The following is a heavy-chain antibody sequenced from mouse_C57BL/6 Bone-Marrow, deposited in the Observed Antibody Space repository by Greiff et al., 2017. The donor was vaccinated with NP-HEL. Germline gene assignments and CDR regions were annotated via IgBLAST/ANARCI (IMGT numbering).Heavy chain of an antibody. Sequence: QVQLQQPGAELVMPGASVKLSCKASGYTFTSYWMHWVKQRPGQGLEWIGEIDPSDSYTNYNQKFKGKSTLTVDKSSSTAYMQLSSLTSEVSAVYYCARGVYDYDPFAYWGQGTLVTVSA. CDR3: ARGVYDYDPFAY. J-gene: IGHJ3*01. CDR2: IDPSDSYT. V-gene: IGHV1-69*01. CDR1: GYTFTSYW. D-gene: IGHD2-4*01.